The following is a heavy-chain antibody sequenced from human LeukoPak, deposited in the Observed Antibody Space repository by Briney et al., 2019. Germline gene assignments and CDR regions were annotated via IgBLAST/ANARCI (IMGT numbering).Heavy chain of an antibody. D-gene: IGHD2-15*01. Sequence: SETLSLTCTVSGGSISSYYWSWIRQPPGKGLEWIGYIYYSGSTNYNPSLKSRVTISVDTSKNQFSLKLSPVTAADTAVYYCARGPDCSGGSCYPFFGYWGQGTLVTVSS. CDR1: GGSISSYY. V-gene: IGHV4-59*01. J-gene: IGHJ4*02. CDR3: ARGPDCSGGSCYPFFGY. CDR2: IYYSGST.